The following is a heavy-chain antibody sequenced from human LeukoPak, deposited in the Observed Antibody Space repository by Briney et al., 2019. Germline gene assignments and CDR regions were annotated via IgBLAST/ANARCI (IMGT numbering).Heavy chain of an antibody. CDR3: AREVDYGDYYYFDY. V-gene: IGHV4-59*01. D-gene: IGHD4-17*01. CDR2: IYYSGST. J-gene: IGHJ4*02. Sequence: SETLSLTCTVSGGSISSYYWSWIRQPPGKGLEWIGYIYYSGSTNYNPSLKSRVTISVDTSKNQFSLKLSSVTAADTAVYYCAREVDYGDYYYFDYWGQGTLVTVSS. CDR1: GGSISSYY.